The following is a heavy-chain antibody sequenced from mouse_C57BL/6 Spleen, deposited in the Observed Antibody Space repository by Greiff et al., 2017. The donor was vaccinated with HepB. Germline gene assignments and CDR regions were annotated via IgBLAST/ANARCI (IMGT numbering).Heavy chain of an antibody. Sequence: LQQPGAELVRPGSSVKLSCKASGYTFTSYWMHWVKQRPIQGLEWIGNIDPSDSETHYNQKFKDKATLTVDKSSSTAYMQLSSLTSEDSAVYYCARDSSGYGSYAMDYWGQGTSVTVSS. V-gene: IGHV1-52*01. CDR1: GYTFTSYW. CDR2: IDPSDSET. J-gene: IGHJ4*01. CDR3: ARDSSGYGSYAMDY. D-gene: IGHD3-2*02.